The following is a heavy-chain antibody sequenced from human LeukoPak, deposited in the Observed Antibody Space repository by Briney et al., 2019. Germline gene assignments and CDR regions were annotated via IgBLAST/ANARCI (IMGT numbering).Heavy chain of an antibody. CDR2: INHSGST. J-gene: IGHJ6*03. D-gene: IGHD6-6*01. CDR3: ARGTIAARYYYYYYMDV. V-gene: IGHV4-34*01. CDR1: GGSFSGYY. Sequence: PSETLSLTCAVYGGSFSGYYWSWIRQPPGKGLEWIGEINHSGSTNYNPSLKSRVTISVDTSKNQFSLKLSSVTAADTAVYYCARGTIAARYYYYYYMDVCGKGTTVTVSS.